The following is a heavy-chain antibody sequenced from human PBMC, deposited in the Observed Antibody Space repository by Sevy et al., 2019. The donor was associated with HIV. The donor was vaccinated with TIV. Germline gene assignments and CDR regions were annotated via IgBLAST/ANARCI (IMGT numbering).Heavy chain of an antibody. CDR2: ISGSGGTT. Sequence: GGSLRLSCAASGFTFSNFGMSWVRQAPGKGLEWVSTISGSGGTTYYADSVKGRFTISRDNSKKTLYLQMNSLRAEDTALYYCAKGDTSTRYYYYGMDAWGQRTAVTVSS. V-gene: IGHV3-23*01. D-gene: IGHD2-2*01. J-gene: IGHJ6*02. CDR3: AKGDTSTRYYYYGMDA. CDR1: GFTFSNFG.